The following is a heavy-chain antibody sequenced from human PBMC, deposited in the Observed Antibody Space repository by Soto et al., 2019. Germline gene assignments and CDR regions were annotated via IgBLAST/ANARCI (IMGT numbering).Heavy chain of an antibody. D-gene: IGHD3-22*01. V-gene: IGHV1-69*13. Sequence: GASVKVSCKASGGTFSSYAISWVRQAPGQGLEWMGGIIPIFGTANYAQKFQGRVTITADESTSTAYMELSSLRSEDTAVYYCARAPVYYDSSGYYMLKFDYWGQGTLVTVSS. CDR2: IIPIFGTA. CDR1: GGTFSSYA. CDR3: ARAPVYYDSSGYYMLKFDY. J-gene: IGHJ4*02.